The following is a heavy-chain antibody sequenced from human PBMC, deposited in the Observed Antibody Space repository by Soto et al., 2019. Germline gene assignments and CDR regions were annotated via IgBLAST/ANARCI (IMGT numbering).Heavy chain of an antibody. CDR1: GFTFSSYA. J-gene: IGHJ5*02. D-gene: IGHD6-19*01. V-gene: IGHV3-23*01. Sequence: PGWSLRLSCAASGFTFSSYAMSWVRQAPGKGLEWVSAISGSGGSTYYADSVKGRFTISRDNSKNTLYLQMNSLRAEDTAVYYCAKDYHSGWTSGGNNWFDPWGQGTLVTVSS. CDR2: ISGSGGST. CDR3: AKDYHSGWTSGGNNWFDP.